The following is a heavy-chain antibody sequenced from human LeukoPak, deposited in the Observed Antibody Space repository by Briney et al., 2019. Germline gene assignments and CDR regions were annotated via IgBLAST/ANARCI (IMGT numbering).Heavy chain of an antibody. J-gene: IGHJ4*02. Sequence: SDTLSLTCAVSGYSISSNHWWGWIRQPPGKGLEWIGYIFYAGSTYYNPSLKSRVTMSVDTSKNQFSLRLSSVTAVDTAVYYCARIGPILGAAWVDYWGQGTLVSVSS. CDR3: ARIGPILGAAWVDY. CDR1: GYSISSNHW. CDR2: IFYAGST. D-gene: IGHD3-3*02. V-gene: IGHV4-28*01.